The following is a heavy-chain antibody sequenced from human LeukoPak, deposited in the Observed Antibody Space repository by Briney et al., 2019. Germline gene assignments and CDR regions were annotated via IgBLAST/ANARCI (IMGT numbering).Heavy chain of an antibody. CDR3: ARERYRAAAGTRGYFDY. Sequence: SETLSLTCAVYGGSFSGYYWSWIRQPPGKGLEWIGEINHSGSTNYNPSLKSRVTISVDTSKNQFSLKLSSVTAADTAVYYCARERYRAAAGTRGYFDYWGQGTLVTVSS. CDR2: INHSGST. D-gene: IGHD6-13*01. J-gene: IGHJ4*02. CDR1: GGSFSGYY. V-gene: IGHV4-34*01.